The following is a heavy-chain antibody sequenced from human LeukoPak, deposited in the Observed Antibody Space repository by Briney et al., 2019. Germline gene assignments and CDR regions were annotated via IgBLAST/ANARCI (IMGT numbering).Heavy chain of an antibody. J-gene: IGHJ6*03. CDR3: ARETLFSSSWYPYYYYYMDD. Sequence: PSETLSLTCTVSGGSISSYYWSWIRQPAGKGLEWIGRIYTSGSTNYNPSLKSRVTMSVDTSKNQFSLKLSSVTAADTAVYYCARETLFSSSWYPYYYYYMDDWGKGTTVTISS. D-gene: IGHD6-13*01. V-gene: IGHV4-4*07. CDR1: GGSISSYY. CDR2: IYTSGST.